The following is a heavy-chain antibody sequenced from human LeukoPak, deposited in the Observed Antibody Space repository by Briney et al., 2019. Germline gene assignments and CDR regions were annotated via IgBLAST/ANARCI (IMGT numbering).Heavy chain of an antibody. Sequence: PSETLSLTCSVSGGSMSSYYWTWIRQPAGKGLEWIGRIYVSGNTNYNTYLKSRVTMSLDTSKNQFSLKMRSVTAADTAVYYCARAPGSYGYYGLDVWGQGTTVTVSS. V-gene: IGHV4-4*07. CDR1: GGSMSSYY. J-gene: IGHJ6*02. D-gene: IGHD1-26*01. CDR2: IYVSGNT. CDR3: ARAPGSYGYYGLDV.